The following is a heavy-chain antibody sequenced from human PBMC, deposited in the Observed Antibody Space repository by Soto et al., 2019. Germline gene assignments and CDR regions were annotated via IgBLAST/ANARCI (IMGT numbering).Heavy chain of an antibody. D-gene: IGHD3-10*01. CDR1: GGTFSSYA. V-gene: IGHV1-69*13. CDR3: ATYYYGSGSYYRSYYYGMDV. CDR2: IIPIFGTA. Sequence: GASVKVSCKASGGTFSSYAISWVRQAPGQGLEWMGGIIPIFGTANYAQKFQGRVTITADESTSTAYMELSSLRSEDTAMYYCATYYYGSGSYYRSYYYGMDVWGQGTTVTVSS. J-gene: IGHJ6*02.